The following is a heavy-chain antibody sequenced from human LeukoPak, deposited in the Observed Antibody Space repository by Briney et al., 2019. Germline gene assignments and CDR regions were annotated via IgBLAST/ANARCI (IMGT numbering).Heavy chain of an antibody. J-gene: IGHJ4*02. CDR3: AKDEDYGDFCYFDY. V-gene: IGHV3-23*01. CDR2: ISGSGGST. CDR1: GFTFSNYA. D-gene: IGHD4-17*01. Sequence: GGSLRLSCAASGFTFSNYAMSWVRQAPGKGLEWVSAISGSGGSTYYADSVKGRFTISRDNSKNTLYLQMNSLRAEDTAVYYCAKDEDYGDFCYFDYWGQGTLVTVSS.